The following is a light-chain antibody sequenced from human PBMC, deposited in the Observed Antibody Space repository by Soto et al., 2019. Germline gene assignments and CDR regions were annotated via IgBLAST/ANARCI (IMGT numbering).Light chain of an antibody. CDR2: QDR. CDR3: QAWDSSTAHVV. V-gene: IGLV3-1*01. Sequence: SYELTQPPSVSVSPGQTASITCSGAKLGDKYACWYQQKPGQSPVLVIYQDRKRPSGIPERFSGSNSGNTATLTISGTQAMDEADYYCQAWDSSTAHVVFGGGTKLTVL. CDR1: KLGDKY. J-gene: IGLJ2*01.